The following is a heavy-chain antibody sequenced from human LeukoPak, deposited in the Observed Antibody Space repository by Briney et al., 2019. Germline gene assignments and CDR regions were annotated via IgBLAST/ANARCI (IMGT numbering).Heavy chain of an antibody. J-gene: IGHJ3*02. Sequence: GGSLRLSCAASGFTFSSYSMNWVRQAPGKGLEWVSYISSSSSTIYYADSVKGRFTISRDNAKNSLYLQMNSLRAEDTAVYYCARSVFVYFDWLLYSHAFDIWGQGTMVTVSS. V-gene: IGHV3-48*01. CDR1: GFTFSSYS. CDR3: ARSVFVYFDWLLYSHAFDI. D-gene: IGHD3-9*01. CDR2: ISSSSSTI.